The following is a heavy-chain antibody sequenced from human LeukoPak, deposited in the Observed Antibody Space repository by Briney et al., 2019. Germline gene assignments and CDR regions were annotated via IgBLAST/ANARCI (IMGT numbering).Heavy chain of an antibody. CDR1: GGSISSYY. J-gene: IGHJ5*02. CDR3: ARGGYYGSGNDFRFDP. Sequence: SETLSLTCTVSGGSISSYYWSWIRQPPGKGLEWIGYIYYSGSTNYKPSLKSRVTISVDTSKNKFSLKLSSLTAADTAVYYCARGGYYGSGNDFRFDPWGQGTLVTVSP. V-gene: IGHV4-59*01. D-gene: IGHD3-10*01. CDR2: IYYSGST.